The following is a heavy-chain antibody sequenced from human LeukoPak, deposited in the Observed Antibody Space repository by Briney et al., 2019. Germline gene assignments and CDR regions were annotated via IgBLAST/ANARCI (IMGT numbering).Heavy chain of an antibody. CDR3: ARVYGDYEAYYYYMDV. J-gene: IGHJ6*03. D-gene: IGHD4-17*01. Sequence: PGGSLRLSCAASGFSFISYSMNWVRQAPGKGLEWVSSISSSSDYIYHADSVKGRFTISRDNAKNSLYLQMNSLRAEDTAVYYCARVYGDYEAYYYYMDVWGKGTTVTVSS. CDR1: GFSFISYS. CDR2: ISSSSDYI. V-gene: IGHV3-21*04.